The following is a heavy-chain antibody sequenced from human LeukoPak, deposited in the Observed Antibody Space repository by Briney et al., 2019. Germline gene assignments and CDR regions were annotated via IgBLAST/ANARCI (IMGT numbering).Heavy chain of an antibody. D-gene: IGHD3-10*01. J-gene: IGHJ4*02. V-gene: IGHV3-30*04. Sequence: GRSLRLSCAASGFTFSSFGPHWVRQAPGRGLEWVALISPDGSYAYYADSVKGRFTISRDNSENTFYLQLTNVRSEDAAVYFCARDHGAFDYWGQGTLVTVSS. CDR3: ARDHGAFDY. CDR2: ISPDGSYA. CDR1: GFTFSSFG.